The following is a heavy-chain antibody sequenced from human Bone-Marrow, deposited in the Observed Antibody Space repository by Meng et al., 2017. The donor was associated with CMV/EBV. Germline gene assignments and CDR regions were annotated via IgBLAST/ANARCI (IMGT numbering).Heavy chain of an antibody. J-gene: IGHJ4*02. V-gene: IGHV3-23*01. Sequence: GESLKISCAASGFTFSTYAMSWVRQAPGKGLEWVSSISGSGDSTYYADSVKGRFTISSDNSKNTLYLQMNSLRAEDTAVYYCATSDDFWSGADCWGQGTLVTVSS. CDR3: ATSDDFWSGADC. CDR2: ISGSGDST. D-gene: IGHD3-3*01. CDR1: GFTFSTYA.